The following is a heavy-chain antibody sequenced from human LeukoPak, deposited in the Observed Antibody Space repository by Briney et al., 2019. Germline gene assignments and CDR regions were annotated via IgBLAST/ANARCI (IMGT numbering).Heavy chain of an antibody. CDR3: ARLSSWYHYFDY. D-gene: IGHD6-13*01. CDR2: IYTSGST. CDR1: GGSISSYY. Sequence: SETLSLTCTVSGGSISSYYWSWIRQAPGKGLEWIGYIYTSGSTNYNPSLKSRVTISVDTSKNQFSLKLSSVTAADTAVYYCARLSSWYHYFDYWGQGTLVTVSS. J-gene: IGHJ4*02. V-gene: IGHV4-4*09.